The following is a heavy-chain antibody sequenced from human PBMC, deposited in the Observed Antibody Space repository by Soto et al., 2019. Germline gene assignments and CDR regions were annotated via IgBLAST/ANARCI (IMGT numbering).Heavy chain of an antibody. CDR3: ARGFGPLTD. CDR2: IDGSGTTK. J-gene: IGHJ4*02. CDR1: GFTFNDFE. D-gene: IGHD3-10*01. Sequence: EVQLLESGGGLVQPGGSLRLSCGVSGFTFNDFEMNWVRQAPGKGLEWLAYIDGSGTTKKYADSVRGRFTFSRDNPNNSLSLQMINLSAADTAINYCARGFGPLTDWGQGT. V-gene: IGHV3-48*03.